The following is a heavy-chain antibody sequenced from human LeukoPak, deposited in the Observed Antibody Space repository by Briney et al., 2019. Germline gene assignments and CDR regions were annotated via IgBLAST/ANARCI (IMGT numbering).Heavy chain of an antibody. CDR3: ARIAVTYTFDY. J-gene: IGHJ4*02. CDR2: ISYSSTNI. Sequence: NPGGSLRLSCAASGFTFSNYNMNWVRQAPGKGLEWVSSISYSSTNIYYADSVKGRFTISRDNAKKSLYLQMNSLRAEDTAVYYCARIAVTYTFDYWGQGTLVTVSS. CDR1: GFTFSNYN. D-gene: IGHD4-17*01. V-gene: IGHV3-21*01.